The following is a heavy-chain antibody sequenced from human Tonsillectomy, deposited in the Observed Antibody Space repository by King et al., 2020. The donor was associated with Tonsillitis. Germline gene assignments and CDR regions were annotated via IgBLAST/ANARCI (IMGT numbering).Heavy chain of an antibody. CDR1: GFTFSSYG. D-gene: IGHD2-21*02. Sequence: VQLVESGGGVVQPGRSLRLSCAASGFTFSSYGMHWVRQAPGKGLEWVAVISYDGSNKYYADSVKGRFTISRDNSKNTLYLQMNSLRAEDTAVYYCARDHVGGDWSDYYYYGMDVWGQGTTVTVSS. V-gene: IGHV3-33*05. J-gene: IGHJ6*02. CDR2: ISYDGSNK. CDR3: ARDHVGGDWSDYYYYGMDV.